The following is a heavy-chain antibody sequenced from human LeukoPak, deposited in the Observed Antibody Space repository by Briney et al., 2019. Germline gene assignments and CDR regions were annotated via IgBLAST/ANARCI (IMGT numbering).Heavy chain of an antibody. CDR2: IKQDGSEK. CDR1: GFSFSTYW. J-gene: IGHJ6*02. CDR3: ARGSSSPYYYYGMDV. V-gene: IGHV3-7*04. Sequence: PGGSLRISCAASGFSFSTYWMSWVRQAPGKGLEWVANIKQDGSEKYYADSVKGRFTVSRDNSKNSLYLQMNSLRAEDTAVYYCARGSSSPYYYYGMDVWGQGTTVTVSS. D-gene: IGHD6-13*01.